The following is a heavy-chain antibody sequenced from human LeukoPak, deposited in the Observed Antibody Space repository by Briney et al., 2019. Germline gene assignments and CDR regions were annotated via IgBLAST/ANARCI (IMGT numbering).Heavy chain of an antibody. V-gene: IGHV3-9*01. D-gene: IGHD5-24*01. CDR3: AKSRDPYYYYGMDV. J-gene: IGHJ6*02. Sequence: GGSLRLSCAASGFTFDDYAMHWVRQAPGKDLEWVSGISWNSGSIGYADSVKGRFTISRDNAKNSLYLQMNSLRAEDTALYYCAKSRDPYYYYGMDVWGQGTTVTVSS. CDR2: ISWNSGSI. CDR1: GFTFDDYA.